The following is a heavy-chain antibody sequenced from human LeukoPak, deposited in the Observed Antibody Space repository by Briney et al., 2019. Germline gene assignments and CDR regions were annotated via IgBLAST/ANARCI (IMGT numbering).Heavy chain of an antibody. V-gene: IGHV4-39*01. CDR3: ARHIREVEFGYYYDSSGYYYGWFDP. CDR1: GGSISSSSYY. CDR2: IYYSGST. D-gene: IGHD3-22*01. Sequence: TSETLSLTCTVSGGSISSSSYYWGWIRQPPGKGLEWIGSIYYSGSTYYNPSLKSRVTISVDTSKNQFSLKLSSVTAADTAVYYCARHIREVEFGYYYDSSGYYYGWFDPWGQGTLVTVSS. J-gene: IGHJ5*02.